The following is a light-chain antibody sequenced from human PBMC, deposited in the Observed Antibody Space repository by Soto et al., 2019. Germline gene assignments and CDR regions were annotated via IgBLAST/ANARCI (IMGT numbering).Light chain of an antibody. CDR1: QSVSSNY. CDR3: QQYGSSPFT. J-gene: IGKJ4*01. V-gene: IGKV3-20*01. Sequence: EIVLTQSPGTLSLSPGERVTLSCRASQSVSSNYLAWYQQKPGQAPRLLIFVASSRATGIPDRFSGSGSGTDFTLTISRLESEDFAVYQCQQYGSSPFTFGGGTTVEI. CDR2: VAS.